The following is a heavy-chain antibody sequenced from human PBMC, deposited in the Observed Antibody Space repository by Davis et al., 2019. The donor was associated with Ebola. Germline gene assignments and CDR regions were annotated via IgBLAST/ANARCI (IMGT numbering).Heavy chain of an antibody. V-gene: IGHV4-4*09. CDR2: ISKSGGT. J-gene: IGHJ4*02. CDR1: GGSISSDY. CDR3: ASQRSILTGIDY. Sequence: SETLSLTCTVSGGSISSDYLTWIRQPPGKELEWIGHISKSGGTNYRPSLQSRVTMSVETSKNQFPLTLRSVTAADTAVYYCASQRSILTGIDYWGQGTLVTVSS. D-gene: IGHD3-9*01.